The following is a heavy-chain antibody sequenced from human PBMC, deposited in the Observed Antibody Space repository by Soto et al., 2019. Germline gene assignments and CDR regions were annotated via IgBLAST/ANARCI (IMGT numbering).Heavy chain of an antibody. D-gene: IGHD6-6*01. CDR2: IYYSGST. CDR3: ARQLGSSSGYYCDY. J-gene: IGHJ4*02. V-gene: IGHV4-59*01. Sequence: SETLSLTCTVSGGSISSYYWSWIRQPPGKGLEWIGYIYYSGSTNYNPSLKSRVTISVDTSKNQFSLKLSSVTAADTAVYYCARQLGSSSGYYCDYWGQGTLVTVSS. CDR1: GGSISSYY.